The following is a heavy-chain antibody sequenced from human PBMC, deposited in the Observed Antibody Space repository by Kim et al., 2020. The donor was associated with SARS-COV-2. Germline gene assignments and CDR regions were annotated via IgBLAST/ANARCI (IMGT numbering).Heavy chain of an antibody. CDR3: TRQPDVVVTAPIDY. Sequence: GGSLRLSCAASGFTFSGSAMHWVRQASGKGLEWVGRIRSKANSYATAYAASVKGRFTISRDDSKNTAYLQMNSLKTEDTAVYYCTRQPDVVVTAPIDYWGQGTLVTVSS. CDR1: GFTFSGSA. V-gene: IGHV3-73*01. D-gene: IGHD2-21*02. CDR2: IRSKANSYAT. J-gene: IGHJ4*02.